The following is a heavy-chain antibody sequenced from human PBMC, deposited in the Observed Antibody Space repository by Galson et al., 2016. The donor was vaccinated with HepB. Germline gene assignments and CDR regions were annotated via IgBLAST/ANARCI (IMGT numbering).Heavy chain of an antibody. CDR3: ARVRNYHDSSGSDYYYYMDV. Sequence: SLRLSCAASGFNFGFYSMNWVRQAPGKGLEWTSYMDNRGTYIYYADSVKGRFTISRDNAMNSLYLQMNSLRDEDTAVYYCARVRNYHDSSGSDYYYYMDVWGKGTTVTVSS. CDR1: GFNFGFYS. D-gene: IGHD3-22*01. V-gene: IGHV3-48*02. J-gene: IGHJ6*03. CDR2: MDNRGTYI.